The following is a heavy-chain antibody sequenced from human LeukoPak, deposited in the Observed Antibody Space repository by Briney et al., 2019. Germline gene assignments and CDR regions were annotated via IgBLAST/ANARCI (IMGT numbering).Heavy chain of an antibody. D-gene: IGHD3-22*01. CDR1: GYTCTSYC. J-gene: IGHJ5*02. CDR3: ARDCNSSGYYEWFDP. V-gene: IGHV1-18*01. CDR2: ISAYNGNT. Sequence: ASVMVSCKASGYTCTSYCISWVRQAPGQGLEWMGWISAYNGNTNYAQKLQGRVTMTTDTSTSTAYMELRSLRSDDTAVYYCARDCNSSGYYEWFDPWGQGTLVTVSS.